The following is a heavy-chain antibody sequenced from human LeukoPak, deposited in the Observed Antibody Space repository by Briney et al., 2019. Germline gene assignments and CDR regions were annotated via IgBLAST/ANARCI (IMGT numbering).Heavy chain of an antibody. CDR2: ISAYNGNT. V-gene: IGHV1-18*01. Sequence: ASVKVSCKASGYTFTSYGISWVRQAPGQGLEWMGWISAYNGNTNYAQKFQGRVTMTEDTSTDTAYMELSSLRSEDTAVYYCATMETSDYDILTGQRIGAFDIWGQGTMVTVSS. CDR1: GYTFTSYG. D-gene: IGHD3-9*01. J-gene: IGHJ3*02. CDR3: ATMETSDYDILTGQRIGAFDI.